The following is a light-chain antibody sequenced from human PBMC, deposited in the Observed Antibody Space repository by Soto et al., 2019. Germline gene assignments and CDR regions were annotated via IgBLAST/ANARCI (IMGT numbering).Light chain of an antibody. CDR1: QSISTW. V-gene: IGKV1-5*03. CDR3: QQYHSPPWA. Sequence: DIQMTPSPSTVSASVGDRVTITCRASQSISTWLAWYQQKPVKAPKLLIYKASSLQSGVASRFSGSGSGTEFTLTISSLQPDDFATYYCQQYHSPPWAFGQGTKVVIK. J-gene: IGKJ1*01. CDR2: KAS.